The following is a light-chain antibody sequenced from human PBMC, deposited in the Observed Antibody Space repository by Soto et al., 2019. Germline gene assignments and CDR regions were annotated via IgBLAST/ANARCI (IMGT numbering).Light chain of an antibody. CDR2: GTS. CDR1: QSVSSSY. Sequence: EIVLTQSPGTLSLSPGERATLSCRASQSVSSSYLAWYQQKPGQGPSLLIYGTSTRAGGVPARFSGGGSGTEFTLTISSLQSEDFAVYYCQQYNKWPPITFGQGTRLEIK. CDR3: QQYNKWPPIT. J-gene: IGKJ5*01. V-gene: IGKV3-15*01.